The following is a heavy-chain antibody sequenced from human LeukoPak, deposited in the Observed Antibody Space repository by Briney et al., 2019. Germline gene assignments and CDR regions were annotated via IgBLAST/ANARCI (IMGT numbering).Heavy chain of an antibody. CDR2: ITSSDSTT. J-gene: IGHJ6*03. Sequence: PGGSLRLSCVASGFTFSSYEMNWVRQAPGKGLEWLSYITSSDSTTHYADSVKGRFTIPRDDAQNSLYLQMNSLRSEDTAVYYCARDRIAVAGRKYYYYMDVWGKGTTVTVSS. CDR1: GFTFSSYE. CDR3: ARDRIAVAGRKYYYYMDV. D-gene: IGHD6-19*01. V-gene: IGHV3-48*03.